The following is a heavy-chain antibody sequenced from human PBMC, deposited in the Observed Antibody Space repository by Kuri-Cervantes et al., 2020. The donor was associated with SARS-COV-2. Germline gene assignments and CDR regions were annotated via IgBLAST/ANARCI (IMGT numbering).Heavy chain of an antibody. J-gene: IGHJ4*02. Sequence: GGSLRLSCAASGFIFSDYSMNWVRQAPGKGLEWVSYISSGNSTIYYADSVKGRFTISRDNAKSSLYLQMSTLRPEDTALYYCVKAALMTSNTYFDSWGQGALVTVSS. CDR3: VKAALMTSNTYFDS. CDR2: ISSGNSTI. CDR1: GFIFSDYS. V-gene: IGHV3-48*01. D-gene: IGHD2-21*02.